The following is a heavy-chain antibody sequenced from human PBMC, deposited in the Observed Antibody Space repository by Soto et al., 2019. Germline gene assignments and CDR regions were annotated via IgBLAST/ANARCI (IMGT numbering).Heavy chain of an antibody. V-gene: IGHV5-10-1*01. J-gene: IGHJ6*02. D-gene: IGHD3-10*02. CDR3: ASLRRDGDNLFDYYYGMDV. CDR1: GYSFTSYW. Sequence: GESLKISCKGSGYSFTSYWISWVRQMPGKGLEWMGRIDPSDSYTNYSPSFQGHVTISADKSISTAYLQWSSLKASDTAMYYCASLRRDGDNLFDYYYGMDVWGQGTTVTASS. CDR2: IDPSDSYT.